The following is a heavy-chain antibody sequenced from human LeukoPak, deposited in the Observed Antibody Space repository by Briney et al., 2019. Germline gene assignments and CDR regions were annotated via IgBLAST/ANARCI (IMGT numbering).Heavy chain of an antibody. CDR3: ARSGGVITVAPFDC. J-gene: IGHJ4*02. CDR1: GYSFTNYC. V-gene: IGHV3-53*01. Sequence: GESLKISCKGSGYSFTNYCIGWVRQVPGKGPEWVSVIYNDGSTYYADSVKGRFTISRDNSKNTLFLQMNSLRAEDTAVYYCARSGGVITVAPFDCWGQGSLVTVSS. D-gene: IGHD4-23*01. CDR2: IYNDGST.